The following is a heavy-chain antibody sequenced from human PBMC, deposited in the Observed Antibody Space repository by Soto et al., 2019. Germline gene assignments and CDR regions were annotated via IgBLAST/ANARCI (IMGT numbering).Heavy chain of an antibody. CDR3: AHSTSYYDILTGYYLQGMYNWFDP. CDR1: GFSLSTSGVG. D-gene: IGHD3-9*01. J-gene: IGHJ5*02. CDR2: IYWDDDK. Sequence: QITLKESGPTLVKPTQTLTLTCTFSGFSLSTSGVGVGWIRQPPGKALEWLALIYWDDDKRYSPSLKSRLTITKDTSKNQVVLTMTNMDPVDTATYYCAHSTSYYDILTGYYLQGMYNWFDPWGRGTLVTVSS. V-gene: IGHV2-5*02.